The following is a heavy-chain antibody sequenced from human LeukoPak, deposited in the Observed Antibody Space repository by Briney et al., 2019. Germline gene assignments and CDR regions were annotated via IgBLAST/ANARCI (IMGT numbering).Heavy chain of an antibody. J-gene: IGHJ4*02. CDR1: GYTSTNFG. V-gene: IGHV1-18*01. CDR2: ISAYNGNP. Sequence: PEASVKVSCKASGYTSTNFGISWVRQAPGQGLEWMGWISAYNGNPTYAQKLQGRVTVTTDTSTSTAYMELRSLTSDDTAVYFCARAGQGYYYDTSAYYYDYWGQGTLVTVSS. D-gene: IGHD3-22*01. CDR3: ARAGQGYYYDTSAYYYDY.